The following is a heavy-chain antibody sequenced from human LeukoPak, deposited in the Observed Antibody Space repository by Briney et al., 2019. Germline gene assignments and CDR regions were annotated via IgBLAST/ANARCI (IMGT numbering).Heavy chain of an antibody. Sequence: ASVKVSCKASGYTFTGYYMHWVRQAPGQGLEWMGWINAGNGNTKYSQEFQGRVTITRDTSASTAYMELSSLRSEDMAVYYCARGVRDTIFGVVINPTRYFDYWGQGTLVTVSS. V-gene: IGHV1-3*03. CDR2: INAGNGNT. CDR1: GYTFTGYY. J-gene: IGHJ4*02. CDR3: ARGVRDTIFGVVINPTRYFDY. D-gene: IGHD3-3*01.